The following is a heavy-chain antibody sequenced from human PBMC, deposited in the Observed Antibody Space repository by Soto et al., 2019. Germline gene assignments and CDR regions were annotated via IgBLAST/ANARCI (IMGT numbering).Heavy chain of an antibody. CDR3: ARDYYDILTGYYSGYFDY. V-gene: IGHV3-33*01. D-gene: IGHD3-9*01. Sequence: GGSLRLSCAASGFTSRSYGMHWVRQAPGKGLEWVAVIWFDGSNKYYADSVQGRFTISRDNSQNTLYLEMNSLRAEDTAVYYCARDYYDILTGYYSGYFDYWGQGTLVTVSS. J-gene: IGHJ4*02. CDR2: IWFDGSNK. CDR1: GFTSRSYG.